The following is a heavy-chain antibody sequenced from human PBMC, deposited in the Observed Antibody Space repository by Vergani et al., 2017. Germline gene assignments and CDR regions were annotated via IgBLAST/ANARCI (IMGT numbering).Heavy chain of an antibody. CDR1: GFTFSSYA. CDR2: IYSGGSST. Sequence: EVQLLESGGGLVQPGGSLRFSCAASGFTFSSYAMSWVRQAPGKGLEWVSVIYSGGSSTYYADSVKGRFTISRDNSKNTLYLQMNSLRAEDTAVYYCARAYCSSTSCQPGYYYYMDVWGKGTTVTVSS. V-gene: IGHV3-23*03. D-gene: IGHD2-2*01. CDR3: ARAYCSSTSCQPGYYYYMDV. J-gene: IGHJ6*03.